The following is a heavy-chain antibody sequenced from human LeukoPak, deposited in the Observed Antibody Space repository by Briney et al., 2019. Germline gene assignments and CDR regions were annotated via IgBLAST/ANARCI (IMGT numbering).Heavy chain of an antibody. D-gene: IGHD4-17*01. CDR2: INHSGST. CDR1: GGSFSGYY. J-gene: IGHJ3*02. Sequence: PSETLSLTCAVHGGSFSGYYWSWIRQPPGKGLEWIGEINHSGSTNYNPSLKSRVTISVDTSKNQFSLKLSSVTAADTAVYYCARGHYGDYVCAFDIWGQGTMVTVSS. CDR3: ARGHYGDYVCAFDI. V-gene: IGHV4-34*01.